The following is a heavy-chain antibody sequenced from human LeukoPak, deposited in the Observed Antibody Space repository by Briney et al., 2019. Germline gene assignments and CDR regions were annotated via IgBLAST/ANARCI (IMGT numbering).Heavy chain of an antibody. CDR2: IYPGDSDT. J-gene: IGHJ4*02. D-gene: IGHD2-2*01. CDR1: GYSFTSYW. CDR3: ARRYCSSTSCPLDY. Sequence: GESLKICCKGSGYSFTSYWIGWVRQMPGKGLEWTGIIYPGDSDTRYSPSFQGQVTISADKSISTAYLQWSSLKASDTAMYYCARRYCSSTSCPLDYWGQGTLVTVSS. V-gene: IGHV5-51*01.